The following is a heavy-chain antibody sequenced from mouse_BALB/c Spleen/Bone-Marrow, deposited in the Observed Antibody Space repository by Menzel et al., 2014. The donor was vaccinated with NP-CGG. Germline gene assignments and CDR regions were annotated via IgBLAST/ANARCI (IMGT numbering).Heavy chain of an antibody. Sequence: EVMLVESGGGLVQPGGSLRLSCATSGFTFXDYYMNWVRQPPGMALEWLGFIRNKANGYTTDYSTSVKGRFTTSRDNSQNILYLQMNTLRTEDSATYYCARDVGRLFFDVWGAGITVTVSS. CDR1: GFTFXDYY. CDR3: ARDVGRLFFDV. CDR2: IRNKANGYTT. D-gene: IGHD3-3*01. J-gene: IGHJ1*01. V-gene: IGHV7-3*02.